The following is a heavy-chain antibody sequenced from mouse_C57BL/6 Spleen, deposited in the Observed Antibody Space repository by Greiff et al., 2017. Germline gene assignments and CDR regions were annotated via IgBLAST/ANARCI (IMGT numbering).Heavy chain of an antibody. D-gene: IGHD1-1*01. Sequence: VQLQQSGAELVRPGTSVKVSCKASGYAFTNYLIEWVKQRPGQGLEWIGVLNPGSGGTKYNEKFKGKATLTADKSSSTAYMQLSSLTSEDSAVYFCARVWSITTVVADQLDYWGQGTTLTVSS. J-gene: IGHJ2*01. CDR1: GYAFTNYL. CDR2: LNPGSGGT. CDR3: ARVWSITTVVADQLDY. V-gene: IGHV1-54*01.